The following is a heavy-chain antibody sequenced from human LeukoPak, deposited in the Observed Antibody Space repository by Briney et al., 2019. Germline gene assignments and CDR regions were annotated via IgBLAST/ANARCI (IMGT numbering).Heavy chain of an antibody. V-gene: IGHV4-4*09. CDR1: GGSISSYY. CDR2: IYTSGST. J-gene: IGHJ6*03. CDR3: ARLVVGGVLYYYYCYMDV. D-gene: IGHD3-3*01. Sequence: SETLSLTCTVSGGSISSYYWSWIRQPPGKGLEWIGYIYTSGSTNYNPSLKSRVTISVDTSKNQFSLKLSSVTAADTAVYYCARLVVGGVLYYYYCYMDVWGKGTTVTVSS.